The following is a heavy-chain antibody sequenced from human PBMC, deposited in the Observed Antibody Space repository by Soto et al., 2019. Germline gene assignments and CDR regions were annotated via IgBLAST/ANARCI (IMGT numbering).Heavy chain of an antibody. CDR2: IYWNDDK. CDR3: AHRLNYYDSSGYNLYYGMDV. CDR1: GFSLSTSGVG. V-gene: IGHV2-5*01. Sequence: SGPTLVNPTQTLTLTCTFSGFSLSTSGVGVGWIRQPPGKALEWLALIYWNDDKRYSPSLKSRLTLTKDTSKNQVVLTMTNMDPVDTATYYCAHRLNYYDSSGYNLYYGMDVWGQGTTVTVS. J-gene: IGHJ6*02. D-gene: IGHD3-22*01.